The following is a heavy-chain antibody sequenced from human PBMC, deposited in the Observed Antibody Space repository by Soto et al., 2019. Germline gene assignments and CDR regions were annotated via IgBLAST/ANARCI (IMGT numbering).Heavy chain of an antibody. CDR2: IWYDGSNK. CDR1: GFTFSAYG. J-gene: IGHJ4*02. D-gene: IGHD5-12*01. V-gene: IGHV3-33*01. CDR3: ARDPRRDGYNIFDY. Sequence: PGGSLRLSCGASGFTFSAYGMHWVRQAPGKGLEWVAVIWYDGSNKYYADSVKGRFTISRDNSKNTLYLQMNNLRAEDTAVYYCARDPRRDGYNIFDYWGQRTPVTVSS.